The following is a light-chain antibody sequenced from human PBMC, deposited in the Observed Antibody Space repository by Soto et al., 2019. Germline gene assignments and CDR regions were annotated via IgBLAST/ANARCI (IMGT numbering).Light chain of an antibody. CDR1: ESANNAF. V-gene: IGKV3-20*01. Sequence: ESVLTQSPGTLSLSPGERATLSCSATESANNAFFAWYQQKPGQAPRLLIYGISNRAAGIPDRFSGSGSGTAFTLTIGRLEPEDLVVYFGQQYSTLPHTFGQGTKLEGK. CDR2: GIS. CDR3: QQYSTLPHT. J-gene: IGKJ2*01.